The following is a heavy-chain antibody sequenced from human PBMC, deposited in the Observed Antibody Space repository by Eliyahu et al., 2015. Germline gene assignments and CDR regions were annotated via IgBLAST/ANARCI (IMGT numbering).Heavy chain of an antibody. V-gene: IGHV4-59*01. CDR1: GGSITSYY. Sequence: PGLVKPSETLSLTCTVSGGSITSYYWXWIRQPPGKGLEWIGYIHYSGNTNYNPSLESRVTMSIDTSKNQFSLKLRSVTAADTALYYCAAGYSWGDVVRYYFEYWGQGTLVTVSS. CDR2: IHYSGNT. D-gene: IGHD6-13*01. CDR3: AAGYSWGDVVRYYFEY. J-gene: IGHJ4*02.